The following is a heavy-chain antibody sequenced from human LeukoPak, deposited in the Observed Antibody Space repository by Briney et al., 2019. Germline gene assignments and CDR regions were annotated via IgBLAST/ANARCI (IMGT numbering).Heavy chain of an antibody. D-gene: IGHD3-22*01. J-gene: IGHJ4*02. V-gene: IGHV3-23*01. CDR3: AKEEYYYDSSGYPRGYYFDY. Sequence: PGGSLRLSCAPSVFTFSSYAMSWVRQAPGKGLEWASSISGSGGSTYYADSVKGRFTISRDNSKNTLYLQMNSLRAEDTAVYYCAKEEYYYDSSGYPRGYYFDYWGQGTLVTVSS. CDR2: ISGSGGST. CDR1: VFTFSSYA.